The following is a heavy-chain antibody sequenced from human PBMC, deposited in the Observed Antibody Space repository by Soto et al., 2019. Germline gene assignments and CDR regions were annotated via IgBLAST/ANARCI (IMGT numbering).Heavy chain of an antibody. CDR3: ARDDMIVPAANHYYGMDV. Sequence: ASVKVSCKASGGTFSSYAISWVRQAPGQGLEWMGGIIPIFGTANYAQKFQGRVTITADESTSTAYMELSSLGSEDTAVYYCARDDMIVPAANHYYGMDVWGQGTTVTVSS. CDR2: IIPIFGTA. J-gene: IGHJ6*02. V-gene: IGHV1-69*13. D-gene: IGHD2-2*01. CDR1: GGTFSSYA.